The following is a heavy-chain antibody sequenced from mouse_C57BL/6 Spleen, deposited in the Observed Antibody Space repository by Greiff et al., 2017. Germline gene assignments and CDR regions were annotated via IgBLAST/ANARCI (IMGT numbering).Heavy chain of an antibody. CDR1: GFTFSDYG. D-gene: IGHD1-1*01. J-gene: IGHJ2*01. Sequence: EVQLVESGGGLVKPGGSLKLSCAASGFTFSDYGMHWVRPAPEKGLEWVAYISSGSSTLYYADTVKGRFTIPRDDAKNTLSLQRTSLMSQDTAMYYCARISITTVVRDYWGQGTTLTVSS. CDR2: ISSGSSTL. V-gene: IGHV5-17*01. CDR3: ARISITTVVRDY.